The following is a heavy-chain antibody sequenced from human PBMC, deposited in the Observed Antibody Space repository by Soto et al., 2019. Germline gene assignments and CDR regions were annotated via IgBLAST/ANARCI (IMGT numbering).Heavy chain of an antibody. CDR1: GGSISNYY. CDR3: ARVGSSWYLGMDV. Sequence: SDTLYLTCTVSGGSISNYYWSWIRQPPGMGLEWIGYIYYTGSTNYNPSLKSRVTISVDTSKNQFSLKLSSVTAADTAVYYCARVGSSWYLGMDVWGQGTTVTVSS. CDR2: IYYTGST. J-gene: IGHJ6*02. V-gene: IGHV4-59*01. D-gene: IGHD6-13*01.